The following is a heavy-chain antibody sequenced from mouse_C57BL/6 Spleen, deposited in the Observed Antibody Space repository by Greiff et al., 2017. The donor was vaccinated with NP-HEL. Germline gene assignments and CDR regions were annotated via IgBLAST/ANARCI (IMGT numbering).Heavy chain of an antibody. CDR2: IYPGSGST. D-gene: IGHD2-2*01. V-gene: IGHV1-55*01. CDR3: ARSRGYYGYEGFAY. J-gene: IGHJ3*01. CDR1: GYTFTSYW. Sequence: QVQLQQPGAELVKPGASVKMSCKASGYTFTSYWITWVKQRPGQGLEWIGDIYPGSGSTNYNEKFKSKATLTVDTSSSTAYMQLSSLTSEDSAVYYCARSRGYYGYEGFAYWGQGTLVTVSA.